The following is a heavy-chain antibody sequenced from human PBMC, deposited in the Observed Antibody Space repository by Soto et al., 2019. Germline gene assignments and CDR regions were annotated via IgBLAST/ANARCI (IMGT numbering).Heavy chain of an antibody. CDR3: ARAGDKYGSGSYYEV. D-gene: IGHD3-10*01. CDR2: TYYSGNT. Sequence: QVQLQESGPGLVKPSQTLSLTCTVSGASISSGGDYWTWIRQHPGKGLEGIGYTYYSGNTDYNPSLMGLVTVAADTSNNQFSLNLSSVTAADTAVYFCARAGDKYGSGSYYEVWGQGTLVTVSS. CDR1: GASISSGGDY. V-gene: IGHV4-31*01. J-gene: IGHJ4*02.